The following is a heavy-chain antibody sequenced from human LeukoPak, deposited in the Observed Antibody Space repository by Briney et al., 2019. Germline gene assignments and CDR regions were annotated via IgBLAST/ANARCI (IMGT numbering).Heavy chain of an antibody. Sequence: SETLSLTCTVSGGSISSYYWSWIRQPPGKGLEWIGYIYYSGSTNYNPSLKSRVTISVDTSKNQFSLKLSSVTAADTAVYYCASSTVTYPNYAFDFWGQGKKVTVSS. J-gene: IGHJ3*01. CDR2: IYYSGST. CDR3: ASSTVTYPNYAFDF. D-gene: IGHD4-17*01. CDR1: GGSISSYY. V-gene: IGHV4-59*01.